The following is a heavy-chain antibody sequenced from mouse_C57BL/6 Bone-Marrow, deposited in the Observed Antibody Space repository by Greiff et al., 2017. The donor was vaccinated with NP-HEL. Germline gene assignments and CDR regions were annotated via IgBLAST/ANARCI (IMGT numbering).Heavy chain of an antibody. D-gene: IGHD4-1*01. V-gene: IGHV1-18*01. CDR3: ARRNWAPFDY. CDR2: INPNNGGT. CDR1: GYTFTDYN. Sequence: EVMLVESGPELVKPGASVKIPCKASGYTFTDYNMDWVKQSHGKSLEWIGDINPNNGGTIYNQKFKGKATLTVDKSSSTAYMELRSLTSEDTAVYYCARRNWAPFDYWGQGTTLTVSS. J-gene: IGHJ2*01.